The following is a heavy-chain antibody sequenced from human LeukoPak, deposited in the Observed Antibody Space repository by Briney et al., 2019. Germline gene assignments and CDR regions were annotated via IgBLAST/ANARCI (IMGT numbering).Heavy chain of an antibody. CDR3: ARRGDGYNLNFYY. J-gene: IGHJ4*02. D-gene: IGHD5-24*01. V-gene: IGHV5-51*01. CDR2: IYPGDSVT. CDR1: GYTFTSYW. Sequence: GESLKISCKGTGYTFTSYWIGWVRQMPGKGLEWRGIIYPGDSVTRYSPSFQGQVTISADKSISTAYLQWSSLKASDTAMYYCARRGDGYNLNFYYWGQGTLVTVSS.